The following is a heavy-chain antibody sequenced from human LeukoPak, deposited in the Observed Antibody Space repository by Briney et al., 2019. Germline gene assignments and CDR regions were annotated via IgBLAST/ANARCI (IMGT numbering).Heavy chain of an antibody. V-gene: IGHV1-69*04. CDR3: ARELDASIAARFDP. J-gene: IGHJ5*02. D-gene: IGHD6-6*01. CDR2: IIPILGIA. CDR1: GYTFTGYY. Sequence: GASVKVSCKASGYTFTGYYMHWVRQAPGQGLEWMGRIIPILGIANYAQKFQGRVTITADKSTSTAYMELSSLRSEDTAVYYCARELDASIAARFDPWGQGTLVTVSS.